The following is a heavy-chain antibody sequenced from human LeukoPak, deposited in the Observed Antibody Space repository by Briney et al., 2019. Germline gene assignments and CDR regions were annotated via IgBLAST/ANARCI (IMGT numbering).Heavy chain of an antibody. CDR2: ISYDGSNK. CDR3: ANTLKEWLVLDAFDI. V-gene: IGHV3-30*18. Sequence: WGSLRLSCAASGFTFSSYGMHWVRQAPGKGLEWVAVISYDGSNKYYADSVKGRFTISRDNSKNTLYLQMNSLRAEDTAVYYCANTLKEWLVLDAFDIWGQGTMVTVSS. J-gene: IGHJ3*02. D-gene: IGHD6-19*01. CDR1: GFTFSSYG.